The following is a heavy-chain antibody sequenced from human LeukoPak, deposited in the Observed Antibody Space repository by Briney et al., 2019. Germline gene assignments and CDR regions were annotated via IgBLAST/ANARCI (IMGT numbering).Heavy chain of an antibody. CDR3: ARDSRLLLGAFDI. CDR1: GFTFSNAW. CDR2: ISGSGGST. Sequence: GGSLRLSCAASGFTFSNAWMSWVRQAPGKGLEWVSTISGSGGSTYYADSVKGRFTISRDNSKNTLYLQMNSLRAEDTAVYYCARDSRLLLGAFDIWGQGTMVTVSS. D-gene: IGHD2-15*01. J-gene: IGHJ3*02. V-gene: IGHV3-23*01.